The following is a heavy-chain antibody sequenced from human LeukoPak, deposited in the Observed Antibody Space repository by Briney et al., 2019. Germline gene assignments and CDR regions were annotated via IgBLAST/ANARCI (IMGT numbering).Heavy chain of an antibody. CDR3: ARDRIAGYYYYYMDV. Sequence: GASVKVSCKASGGTFSSYAISWVRQAPGQGLEWMGGIIPIFGTANYAQKFQGRVTITTDESTSTAYMELSSLRSEDTAVYYCARDRIAGYYYYYMDVWGKGTTVTVSS. CDR1: GGTFSSYA. J-gene: IGHJ6*03. CDR2: IIPIFGTA. D-gene: IGHD1-26*01. V-gene: IGHV1-69*05.